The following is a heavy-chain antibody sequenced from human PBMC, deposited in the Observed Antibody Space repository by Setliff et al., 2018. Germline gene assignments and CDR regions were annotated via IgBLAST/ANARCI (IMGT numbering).Heavy chain of an antibody. CDR1: GGTFNTYV. CDR2: IIPIFGTS. J-gene: IGHJ4*02. Sequence: SVKVSCKASGGTFNTYVISWVRQAPSQGLEWMGMIIPIFGTSNYAQKFQARVTMTTDESTSTVYMELRSLRSDDTAVYYCARAPRYYYDNTGYRSFDYWGQGTLVTVSS. CDR3: ARAPRYYYDNTGYRSFDY. D-gene: IGHD3-22*01. V-gene: IGHV1-69*05.